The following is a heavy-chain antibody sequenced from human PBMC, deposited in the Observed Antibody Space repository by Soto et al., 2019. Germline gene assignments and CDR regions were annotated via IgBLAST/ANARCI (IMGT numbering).Heavy chain of an antibody. D-gene: IGHD6-13*01. CDR2: ISAYNGNT. V-gene: IGHV1-18*01. Sequence: ASVKVSSKASGYTFTSYGISWVRQAPGQGLEWMGWISAYNGNTNYAQKLQGRVTMTTDTSTSTAYMELRSLRSDDTAVYYCARTPPYSSSWYGVTWFGPWGQGTLVTVSS. J-gene: IGHJ5*02. CDR1: GYTFTSYG. CDR3: ARTPPYSSSWYGVTWFGP.